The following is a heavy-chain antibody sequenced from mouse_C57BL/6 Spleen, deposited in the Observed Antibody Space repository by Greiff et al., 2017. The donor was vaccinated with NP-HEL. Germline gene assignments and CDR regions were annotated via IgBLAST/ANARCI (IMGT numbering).Heavy chain of an antibody. CDR1: GFTFSDYG. J-gene: IGHJ2*01. Sequence: EVKLVESGGGLVKPGGSLKLSCAASGFTFSDYGMHWVRQAPEKGLEWVAYISSGSSTIYYADTVKGRFTISSDNAKNTLFLQMTSLRSEDTAMYYCAKSYGYDGGYYFDYWGQGTTLTVSS. D-gene: IGHD2-2*01. CDR3: AKSYGYDGGYYFDY. V-gene: IGHV5-17*01. CDR2: ISSGSSTI.